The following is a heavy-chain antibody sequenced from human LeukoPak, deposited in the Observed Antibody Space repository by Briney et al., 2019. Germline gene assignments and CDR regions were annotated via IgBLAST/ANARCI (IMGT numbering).Heavy chain of an antibody. D-gene: IGHD6-19*01. CDR1: GFTVSSNY. V-gene: IGHV3-53*01. Sequence: QPGGSLRLSCAASGFTVSSNYMSWVRQAPGKGLEWVSVIYSGGSTYYADSVKGRFTISRDNSKNTLYLRMNSLRAEDTAVYHCARVGSSGWYGGIDYWGQGTLVTVSS. J-gene: IGHJ4*02. CDR2: IYSGGST. CDR3: ARVGSSGWYGGIDY.